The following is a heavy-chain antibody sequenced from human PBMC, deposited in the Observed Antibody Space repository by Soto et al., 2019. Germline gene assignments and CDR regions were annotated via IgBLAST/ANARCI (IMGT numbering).Heavy chain of an antibody. V-gene: IGHV4-39*01. D-gene: IGHD3-22*01. J-gene: IGHJ4*02. CDR1: GGSISSSSYY. CDR3: ARQTYYYDSSGYRYFDY. CDR2: IYYSGST. Sequence: SETLSLTCTVSGGSISSSSYYWGWIRQPPGKGLEWIGSIYYSGSTYYNPSLKSRVTISVDTSKSQFSLKLSSVTAADTAVYYCARQTYYYDSSGYRYFDYWGQGTLVTVSS.